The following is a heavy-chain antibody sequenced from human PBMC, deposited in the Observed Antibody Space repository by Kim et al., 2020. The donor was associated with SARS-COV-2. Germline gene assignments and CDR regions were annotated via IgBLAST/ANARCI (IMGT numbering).Heavy chain of an antibody. CDR2: IYPGDSDT. CDR1: GYSFTSYW. Sequence: GESLKISCKGSGYSFTSYWIGWVRQMPGKGLEWMGIIYPGDSDTRYSPSFQGQVTISADKSISTAYLQWSSLKASDTAMYYCARRALRYFDWLLSFDGDDAFDIWGQGTMVTVSS. D-gene: IGHD3-9*01. V-gene: IGHV5-51*01. CDR3: ARRALRYFDWLLSFDGDDAFDI. J-gene: IGHJ3*02.